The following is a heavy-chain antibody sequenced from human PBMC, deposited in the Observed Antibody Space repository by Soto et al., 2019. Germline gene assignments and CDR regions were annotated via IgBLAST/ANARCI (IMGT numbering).Heavy chain of an antibody. CDR3: ARNWNYGFVVDY. D-gene: IGHD1-7*01. J-gene: IGHJ4*02. CDR2: ISSSGSTI. CDR1: GFTFSSYE. V-gene: IGHV3-48*03. Sequence: GGSLRLSCAASGFTFSSYEMNWVRQAPGKGLEWVSYISSSGSTIYYADSVKGRFTISRDNAKNSLYLQMNSLRAEDTAVYYCARNWNYGFVVDYWGQGTLVTVSS.